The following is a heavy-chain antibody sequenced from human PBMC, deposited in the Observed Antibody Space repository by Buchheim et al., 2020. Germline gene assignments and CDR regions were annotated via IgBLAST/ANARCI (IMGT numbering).Heavy chain of an antibody. D-gene: IGHD2-21*02. CDR1: VASISSIRSS. CDR3: ALVTTLGLVEGVDY. CDR2: IYYSGST. Sequence: QLHLQESAPGMVTPAETLSPPGTVPVASISSIRSSWGWIRQPPGKGLEWIGSIYYSGSTYYNPSLKSRVTISVDTSKNQFSLHVGLAIDAEQLWYYRALVTTLGLVEGVDYWGQGTL. V-gene: IGHV4-39*01. J-gene: IGHJ4*02.